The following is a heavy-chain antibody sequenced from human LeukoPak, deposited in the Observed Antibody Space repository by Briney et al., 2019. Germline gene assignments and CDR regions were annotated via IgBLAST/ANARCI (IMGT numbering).Heavy chain of an antibody. CDR1: GFTFSSYE. D-gene: IGHD3-10*01. CDR3: AREGGGSGSYGYYYYYMDV. V-gene: IGHV3-48*03. J-gene: IGHJ6*03. Sequence: TGGSLRLSCAASGFTFSSYEMNWVRQAPGKGLEWVSYIDNSGSTIYYADSVKGRFTISRDNAKNSLYLQMNSLRAEDTAVYYCAREGGGSGSYGYYYYYMDVWGKGTTVTISS. CDR2: IDNSGSTI.